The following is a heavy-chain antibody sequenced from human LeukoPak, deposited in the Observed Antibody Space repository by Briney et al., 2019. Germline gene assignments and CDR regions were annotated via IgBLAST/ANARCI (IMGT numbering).Heavy chain of an antibody. D-gene: IGHD3-22*01. V-gene: IGHV4-61*01. CDR3: ASGQKSYYYDSSGYGY. J-gene: IGHJ4*02. CDR1: GGSVSSGSYY. CDR2: IYYSGST. Sequence: PSETLSLTCTVSGGSVSSGSYYWSWIRQPPGKGLEWIGCIYYSGSTNYNPSLKSRVTISVDTSKNQFSLKLSSVTAADTAVYYCASGQKSYYYDSSGYGYWGQGTLVTVSS.